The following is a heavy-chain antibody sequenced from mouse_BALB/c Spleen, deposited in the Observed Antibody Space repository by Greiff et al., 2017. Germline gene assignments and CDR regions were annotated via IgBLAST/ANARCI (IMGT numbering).Heavy chain of an antibody. CDR3: ARDDGYSYAMDY. J-gene: IGHJ4*01. V-gene: IGHV5-17*02. CDR1: GFTFSSFG. Sequence: EVKLVESGGGLVQPGGSRKLSCAASGFTFSSFGMHWVRQAPEKGLEWVAYISSGSSTIYYADTVKGRFTISRDNPKNTLFLQMTSLRSEDTAMYYCARDDGYSYAMDYWGQGTSVTVSS. D-gene: IGHD2-3*01. CDR2: ISSGSSTI.